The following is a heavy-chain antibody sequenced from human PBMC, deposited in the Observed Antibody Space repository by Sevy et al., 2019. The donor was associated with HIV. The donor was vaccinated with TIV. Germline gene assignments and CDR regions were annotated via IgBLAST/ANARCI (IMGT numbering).Heavy chain of an antibody. CDR2: ISTSGSTI. CDR1: GFTFSSYE. D-gene: IGHD3-3*01. V-gene: IGHV3-48*03. CDR3: ARAPWEWQRHPHWCFDL. Sequence: GGSLRLSCAASGFTFSSYEINWVRQAPGKGLEWVSYISTSGSTIYYADSVKGRFTISRDNAKNSLYLQMNSLRVEDTAIYYCARAPWEWQRHPHWCFDLWGRGTLVTVSS. J-gene: IGHJ2*01.